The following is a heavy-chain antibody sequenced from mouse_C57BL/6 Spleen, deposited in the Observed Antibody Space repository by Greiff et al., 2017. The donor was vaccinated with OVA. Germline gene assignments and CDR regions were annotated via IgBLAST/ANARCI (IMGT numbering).Heavy chain of an antibody. CDR2: INPNNGGT. CDR3: ARWGYGPKRNYFDY. Sequence: EVQLQQSGPELVKPGASVKMSCKASGYTFTDYNMHWVKQSHGKSLGWIGYINPNNGGTSYNQKFKGKATLTVNKSSSTAYMELRSLTSEDSAVYYCARWGYGPKRNYFDYWGQGTTLTVSS. D-gene: IGHD1-1*01. J-gene: IGHJ2*01. CDR1: GYTFTDYN. V-gene: IGHV1-22*01.